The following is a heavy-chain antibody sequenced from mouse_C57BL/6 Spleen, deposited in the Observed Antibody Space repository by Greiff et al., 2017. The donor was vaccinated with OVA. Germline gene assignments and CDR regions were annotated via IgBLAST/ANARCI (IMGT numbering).Heavy chain of an antibody. V-gene: IGHV5-16*01. Sequence: EVMLVESEGGLVQPGSSMKLSCTASGFTFSDYYMAWVRQVPEKGLEWVANINYDGSSTYYLDSLKSRFIISRDNAKNILYLQMSSLKSEDTATYDCASLNWDGNYWYFDVWGTGTTVTVSS. D-gene: IGHD4-1*02. CDR3: ASLNWDGNYWYFDV. CDR2: INYDGSST. J-gene: IGHJ1*03. CDR1: GFTFSDYY.